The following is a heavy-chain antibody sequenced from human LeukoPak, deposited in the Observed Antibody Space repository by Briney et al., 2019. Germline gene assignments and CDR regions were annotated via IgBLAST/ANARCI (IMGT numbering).Heavy chain of an antibody. D-gene: IGHD3-10*02. CDR3: AELGITMIGGV. V-gene: IGHV3-7*01. Sequence: GGSLRLSCAASGFIFSNYWMTWVRQTPGKGLEWVAHIKQDGSEKYYVDSVKGRFTISRDNAKNSLYLQMNSLRAEDTAVYYCAELGITMIGGVWGKGTTVTISS. CDR1: GFIFSNYW. J-gene: IGHJ6*04. CDR2: IKQDGSEK.